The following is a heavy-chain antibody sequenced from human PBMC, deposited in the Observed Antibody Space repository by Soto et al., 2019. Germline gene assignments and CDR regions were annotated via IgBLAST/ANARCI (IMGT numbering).Heavy chain of an antibody. D-gene: IGHD5-18*01. CDR3: VRGPSYREYSYGSGALDI. V-gene: IGHV3-64D*06. CDR1: GCTFSSYV. J-gene: IGHJ3*02. Sequence: GGSLRLSCSASGCTFSSYVMYWVRQAPGKGLEYVSAISSNGGSTYYADSVKGRFTISRDNSKNTLYLQMSSLRAEDSAVYYCVRGPSYREYSYGSGALDISVHATVV. CDR2: ISSNGGST.